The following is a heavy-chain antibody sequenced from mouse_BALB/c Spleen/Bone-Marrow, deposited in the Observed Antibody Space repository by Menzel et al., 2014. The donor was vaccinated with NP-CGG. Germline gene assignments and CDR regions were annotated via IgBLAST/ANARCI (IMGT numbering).Heavy chain of an antibody. D-gene: IGHD1-2*01. CDR1: GFNIKDTY. J-gene: IGHJ2*01. CDR3: ARYRLGTYFDY. V-gene: IGHV14-3*02. Sequence: EVQLQQSGAELVKPGASVKLSCTASGFNIKDTYMDWVKQRPEQGLEWIGRIDPANGNTKYDPKFQGKATIAADTSSNPACLQLSSLTSEDTAIYCCARYRLGTYFDYWGQGTTLTVSS. CDR2: IDPANGNT.